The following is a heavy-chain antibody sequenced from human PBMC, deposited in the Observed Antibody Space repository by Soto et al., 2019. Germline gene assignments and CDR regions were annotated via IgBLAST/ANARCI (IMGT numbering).Heavy chain of an antibody. CDR1: GFTFSSYS. V-gene: IGHV3-21*01. D-gene: IGHD6-19*01. CDR3: ARDPFIAVAVPHPPRGYYYYMDV. J-gene: IGHJ6*03. Sequence: EVQLVESGGGLVKPGGSLRLSCAASGFTFSSYSMNWVRQAPGKGLEWVSSISSSSSYIYYADSVKGRFTISRDNAKNSLYLQMNSLRAEDTAVYYCARDPFIAVAVPHPPRGYYYYMDVWGKGTTVTVSS. CDR2: ISSSSSYI.